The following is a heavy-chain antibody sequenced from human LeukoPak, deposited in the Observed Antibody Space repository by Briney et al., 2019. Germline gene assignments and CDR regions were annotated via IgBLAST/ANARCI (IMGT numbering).Heavy chain of an antibody. CDR3: ARSVEYYDSSGYYDY. D-gene: IGHD3-22*01. J-gene: IGHJ4*02. Sequence: GGSLRLSCAASGFTFSSYSMNWVRQAPGKGLEWVSSISSSSSYIYYADSVKGRFTISRDNAKNSLYLQMNSLRAEDTAVYYCARSVEYYDSSGYYDYWGQGTLVTVSS. CDR2: ISSSSSYI. CDR1: GFTFSSYS. V-gene: IGHV3-21*01.